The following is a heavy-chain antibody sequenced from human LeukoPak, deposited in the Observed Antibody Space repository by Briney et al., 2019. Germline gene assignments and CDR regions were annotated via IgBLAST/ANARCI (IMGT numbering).Heavy chain of an antibody. Sequence: PSETLSLTCNVSGGSISSYYWSWIRQPPGKGLEWIGYIYYSGSTNYNPSLKSRVTISVDTSKNQFSLQLTSMTAADTAVYYCARLRAMAGHRGGFDFWGRGTMVTVSS. V-gene: IGHV4-59*08. J-gene: IGHJ3*01. CDR2: IYYSGST. CDR3: ARLRAMAGHRGGFDF. D-gene: IGHD6-19*01. CDR1: GGSISSYY.